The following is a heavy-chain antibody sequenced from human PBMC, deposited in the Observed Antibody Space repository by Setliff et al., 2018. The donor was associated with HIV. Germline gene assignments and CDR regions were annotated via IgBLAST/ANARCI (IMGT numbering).Heavy chain of an antibody. J-gene: IGHJ4*02. D-gene: IGHD1-26*01. V-gene: IGHV4-39*07. CDR3: VRELLGSGGTVPEVNFFDF. CDR2: IFYFGSV. Sequence: SETLSLTCKVSGGSFNTRRTKWGWISQSPGKGLEWIGSIFYFGSVTYNPSLKSRPLISIDTSKTQFSLNLRSVTAADTAVYYCVRELLGSGGTVPEVNFFDFWGQGTLVTVSS. CDR1: GGSFNTRRTK.